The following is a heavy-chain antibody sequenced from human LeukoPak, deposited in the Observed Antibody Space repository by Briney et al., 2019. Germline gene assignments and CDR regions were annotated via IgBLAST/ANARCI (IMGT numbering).Heavy chain of an antibody. CDR2: ISDEGTLK. Sequence: GGSLRLSCEASGFDFIDHGMHWVRQAPGRGLEWVAVISDEGTLKFYGDSARGRFTISRDNSVNMLYLQLTSLSPDDTGVYYCARKRGDLFDYWGQGTLVTVSS. V-gene: IGHV3-30*03. J-gene: IGHJ4*02. CDR3: ARKRGDLFDY. CDR1: GFDFIDHG. D-gene: IGHD3-16*01.